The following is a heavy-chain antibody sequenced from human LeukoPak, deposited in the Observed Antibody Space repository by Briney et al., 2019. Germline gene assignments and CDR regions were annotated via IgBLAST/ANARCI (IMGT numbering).Heavy chain of an antibody. CDR3: TTQEYGGYFDY. V-gene: IGHV3-15*01. D-gene: IGHD6-6*01. J-gene: IGHJ4*02. Sequence: GGSLRLSCAASGFTFSNAWMSWVRQAPGKGLEWVGRIKSKTEGGTTDYAAPVKGRFTISRDESKNTVDLQMNSLKTEDTAVYYCTTQEYGGYFDYWGQGVLVTVSS. CDR1: GFTFSNAW. CDR2: IKSKTEGGTT.